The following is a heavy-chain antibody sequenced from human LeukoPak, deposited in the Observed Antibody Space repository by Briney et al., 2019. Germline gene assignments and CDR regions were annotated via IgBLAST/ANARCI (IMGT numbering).Heavy chain of an antibody. CDR2: IYYSGST. D-gene: IGHD5-18*01. CDR3: ARGRIQLWFSQCYYYGMDV. Sequence: SETLSLTCTVSGGSISSGGYYWSWIRQHPGKGLEWIGYIYYSGSTYYNPSLKSRVTISVDTSKNQFSLQLNSVTPEDTAVYYCARGRIQLWFSQCYYYGMDVWGQGTTVTVSS. J-gene: IGHJ6*02. CDR1: GGSISSGGYY. V-gene: IGHV4-31*03.